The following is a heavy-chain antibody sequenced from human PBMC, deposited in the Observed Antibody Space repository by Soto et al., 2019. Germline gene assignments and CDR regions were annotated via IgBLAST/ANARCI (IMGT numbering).Heavy chain of an antibody. CDR2: ILHSGDII. V-gene: IGHV3-48*03. J-gene: IGHJ4*02. D-gene: IGHD3-16*01. Sequence: DVQLEESGGGLVQPGGSLRLACAGSGFKFSSYEMNWVRQVPGKGQEWLSFILHSGDIIYYADSVKGRFTISRDNAKNLLYLHMNTLRVDYTAIYYCATRLSVSYGPLFDQWGQGTLVTVSS. CDR1: GFKFSSYE. CDR3: ATRLSVSYGPLFDQ.